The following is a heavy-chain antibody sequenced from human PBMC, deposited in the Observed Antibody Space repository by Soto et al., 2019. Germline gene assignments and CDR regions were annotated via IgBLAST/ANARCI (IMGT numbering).Heavy chain of an antibody. Sequence: EVQLLESGGGLVQPGGSLRLSCAASGFTFSSYAMSWVRQAPGKGLEWVSAISGSGGSTYYADSVKGRFTISRDNSKSTLYLQMTSLRAEDTAVYYCAKGRGYCSSTSCYVGSDYWGQGTLVTVSS. CDR2: ISGSGGST. D-gene: IGHD2-2*01. CDR1: GFTFSSYA. V-gene: IGHV3-23*01. J-gene: IGHJ4*02. CDR3: AKGRGYCSSTSCYVGSDY.